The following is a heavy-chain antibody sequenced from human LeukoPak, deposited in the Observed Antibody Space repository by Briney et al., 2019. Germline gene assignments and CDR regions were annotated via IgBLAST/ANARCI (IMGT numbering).Heavy chain of an antibody. CDR3: ARGSEVGGTEKNALDI. Sequence: ASVKVSCKTSGYTFNDYYIHWVRQAPGQGLEWMGWINPNSVDTRYAQKFQDRVTMTRDTSITTAYMELSGLRSDDTALYYCARGSEVGGTEKNALDIWGQGTMVIVSS. CDR1: GYTFNDYY. V-gene: IGHV1-2*02. J-gene: IGHJ3*02. D-gene: IGHD1-26*01. CDR2: INPNSVDT.